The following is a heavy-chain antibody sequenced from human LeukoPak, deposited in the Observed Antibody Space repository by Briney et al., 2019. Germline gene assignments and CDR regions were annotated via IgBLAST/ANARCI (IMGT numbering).Heavy chain of an antibody. J-gene: IGHJ4*02. CDR3: ARQALSVAGKLVPVYFDY. CDR2: IIPILGIA. V-gene: IGHV1-69*04. CDR1: GGTFSSYA. Sequence: GSSVKVSRKSSGGTFSSYAIIWVRQAPGQGLEWMGRIIPILGIANYAQKFQGRVTITADRSTSTAYMELSSLRSEDTAVYYCARQALSVAGKLVPVYFDYWGQGTLVTVSS. D-gene: IGHD6-19*01.